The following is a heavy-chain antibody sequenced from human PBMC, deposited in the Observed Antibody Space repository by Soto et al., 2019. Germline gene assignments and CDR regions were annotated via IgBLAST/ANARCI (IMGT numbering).Heavy chain of an antibody. V-gene: IGHV3-21*01. J-gene: IGHJ5*02. CDR3: ARDPGDDFSS. CDR2: ISSSSSYI. D-gene: IGHD3-3*01. Sequence: EVQLVESGGGLVKPGGSLKLSCAASGFTFSSYSMNWVRQAPGKGLEWVSSISSSSSYIYYADSVKGRFTISRDNAKNSLYLQMNSLRAEDTAVYYCARDPGDDFSSWGQGTLVTVSS. CDR1: GFTFSSYS.